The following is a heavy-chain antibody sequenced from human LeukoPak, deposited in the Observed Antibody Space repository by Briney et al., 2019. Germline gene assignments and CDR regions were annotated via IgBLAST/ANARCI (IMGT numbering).Heavy chain of an antibody. CDR2: IYTSGST. J-gene: IGHJ5*02. V-gene: IGHV4-61*02. CDR1: GGSISSGSYY. CDR3: ARVGSLLHAPNWFDP. D-gene: IGHD3-16*02. Sequence: SQTLSLTCTVSGGSISSGSYYWSWIRQPAGKGLEWIGRIYTSGSTNYNPSLKSRVTISVDKSKNQFSLKLSSVTAADTAVYYCARVGSLLHAPNWFDPWGQGTLVTVSS.